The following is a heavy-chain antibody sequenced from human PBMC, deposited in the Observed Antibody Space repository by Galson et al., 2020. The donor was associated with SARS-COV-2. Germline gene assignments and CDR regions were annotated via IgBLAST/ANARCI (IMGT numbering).Heavy chain of an antibody. J-gene: IGHJ4*02. CDR2: IRSKANSYAT. V-gene: IGHV3-73*01. CDR3: TSIAVAGTGTFDY. D-gene: IGHD6-19*01. CDR1: GFTFSGSA. Sequence: GGSLRLSCAASGFTFSGSAMHWVRQASGKGLEWVGRIRSKANSYATAYAASVKGRFTISRDDSKNTAYLQMNSLKTEDTAVYYCTSIAVAGTGTFDYWGQGTLVTVSS.